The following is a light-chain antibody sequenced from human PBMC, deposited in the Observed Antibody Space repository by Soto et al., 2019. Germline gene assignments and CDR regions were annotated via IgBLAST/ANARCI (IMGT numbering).Light chain of an antibody. CDR1: PSVSSSY. Sequence: EIVLTQSPGTLSLSPGERATLSCRASPSVSSSYLAWYQQKPGQAPSLLIYGSSRRDTGIPDRFSGRGSGTDFTLTNSSLEPEDFAVYYCQQRSNWPPTITFGQGTRLEIK. CDR2: GSS. V-gene: IGKV3D-20*02. CDR3: QQRSNWPPTIT. J-gene: IGKJ5*01.